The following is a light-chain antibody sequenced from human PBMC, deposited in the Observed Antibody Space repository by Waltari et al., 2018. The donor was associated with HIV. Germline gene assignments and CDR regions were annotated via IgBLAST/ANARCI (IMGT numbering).Light chain of an antibody. V-gene: IGLV2-8*01. J-gene: IGLJ2*01. CDR1: SSDVGGSNY. Sequence: QSALTQPPSASGSPGQSVTISCTGTSSDVGGSNYVSWYQQHPGKAPKLMIFDVSQRPSGVPDRFSGSKSGTSASLAISGLHSEDEADYYCASWDDTLNGHVVFGGGTKVTVL. CDR2: DVS. CDR3: ASWDDTLNGHVV.